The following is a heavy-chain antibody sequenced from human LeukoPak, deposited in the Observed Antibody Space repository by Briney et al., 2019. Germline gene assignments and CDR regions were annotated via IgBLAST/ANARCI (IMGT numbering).Heavy chain of an antibody. CDR3: ASLAVRGVRGFDP. V-gene: IGHV4-59*01. J-gene: IGHJ5*02. Sequence: SETLSLTCTVSGGSISSYYWSWIRQPPGKGLEWIGYIYYSGSTNYNPSLKSRVTISVDTSKNQFSLKLSSVTAADTAVYYCASLAVRGVRGFDPWGQGTLVTVSS. D-gene: IGHD3-10*01. CDR2: IYYSGST. CDR1: GGSISSYY.